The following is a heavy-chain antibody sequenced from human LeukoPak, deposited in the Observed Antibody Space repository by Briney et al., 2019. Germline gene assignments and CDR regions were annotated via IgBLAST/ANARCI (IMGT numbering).Heavy chain of an antibody. Sequence: GGSLRLSCAASGFTFNSYGMHWVRQAPGKGLEWVAVISYDGSNKYYADSVKGRFTISRDNSRNTLYLQMNSLGAEDTAVYYCAKDKGRGYGIDYWGQGTLVTVSS. CDR1: GFTFNSYG. CDR3: AKDKGRGYGIDY. CDR2: ISYDGSNK. D-gene: IGHD5-18*01. V-gene: IGHV3-30*18. J-gene: IGHJ4*02.